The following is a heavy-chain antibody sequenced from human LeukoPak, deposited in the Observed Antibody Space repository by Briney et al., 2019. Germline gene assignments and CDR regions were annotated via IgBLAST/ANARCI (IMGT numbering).Heavy chain of an antibody. D-gene: IGHD2-15*01. J-gene: IGHJ3*02. V-gene: IGHV3-9*03. Sequence: GGSLRLSCAASGFTFDDYAMHLVRQAPGKGLEWVSGISWNSGSIGYADSVKGRFTVSRDNAKNSLYLQMNSLRAEDMALYYCAKDMAGSGDDAFDIWGQGTMVTVSS. CDR3: AKDMAGSGDDAFDI. CDR1: GFTFDDYA. CDR2: ISWNSGSI.